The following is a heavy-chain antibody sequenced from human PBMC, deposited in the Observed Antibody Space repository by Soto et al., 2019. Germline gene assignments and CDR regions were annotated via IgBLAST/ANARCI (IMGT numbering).Heavy chain of an antibody. J-gene: IGHJ3*01. D-gene: IGHD3-22*01. V-gene: IGHV3-48*02. Sequence: EVQLVESGGGLVQSGGSLRLSCVASGFTFSSYSMNWVRQAPGKGLEWVSYISGNSRTIHYADSVRGRFTISRDNAKNSLYLQMSSLRDEDTAVYYCAKTRLYDNNEYHRDGFDVWGPGTAVTVSS. CDR2: ISGNSRTI. CDR3: AKTRLYDNNEYHRDGFDV. CDR1: GFTFSSYS.